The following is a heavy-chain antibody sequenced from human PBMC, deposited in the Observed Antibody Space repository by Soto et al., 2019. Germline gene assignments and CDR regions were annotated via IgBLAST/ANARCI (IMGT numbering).Heavy chain of an antibody. J-gene: IGHJ6*02. CDR1: GGTLTTNA. D-gene: IGHD6-19*01. Sequence: QLQLVQSGAEVKKAGSSVRVSCKASGGTLTTNAISWVRQAPGQGLEWMGAIIPMFGSPKYAQKFLGRVTITADNPTSTIYMEMISLTSADTAVSYCARGGFVAGLYNAMDAWGQGTTVAVSS. CDR2: IIPMFGSP. CDR3: ARGGFVAGLYNAMDA. V-gene: IGHV1-69*06.